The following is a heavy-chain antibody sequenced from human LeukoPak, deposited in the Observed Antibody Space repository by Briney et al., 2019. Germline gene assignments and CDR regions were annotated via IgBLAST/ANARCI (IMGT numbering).Heavy chain of an antibody. D-gene: IGHD7-27*01. CDR1: GYSFTSYW. CDR3: ARQTGDKGIDY. J-gene: IGHJ4*02. Sequence: GESLKISCKGSGYSFTSYWIGWVRQVPGKGLEWMGIINPGDSDTRYSPSFQGQVTISADKSINTAYLQWSSLRASDTAIYYCARQTGDKGIDYWGQGTLVTVSS. CDR2: INPGDSDT. V-gene: IGHV5-51*01.